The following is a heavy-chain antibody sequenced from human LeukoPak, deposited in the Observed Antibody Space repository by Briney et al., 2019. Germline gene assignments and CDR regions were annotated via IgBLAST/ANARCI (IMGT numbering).Heavy chain of an antibody. V-gene: IGHV3-30*02. CDR2: IRYDGSNK. CDR3: AKSNYLILRFLEWLVPFDY. Sequence: GGSLRLSCAASGFTFSSYGMHWVRQAPGKGLEWVAFIRYDGSNKYYADSVKGRFTISRDNSKNTLYLQMNSLRAEDTAVYYCAKSNYLILRFLEWLVPFDYWGRGTLVTVSS. J-gene: IGHJ4*02. D-gene: IGHD3-3*01. CDR1: GFTFSSYG.